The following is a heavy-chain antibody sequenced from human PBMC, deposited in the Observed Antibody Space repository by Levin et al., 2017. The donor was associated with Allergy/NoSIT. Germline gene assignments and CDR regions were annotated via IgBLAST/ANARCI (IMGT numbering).Heavy chain of an antibody. CDR1: GGSISTYY. Sequence: SETLSLTCTVSGGSISTYYWSWIRQPPGKGLEWLGYIHYSGSTNYNPSLKSRVTISVDTSKNQFSLKLRSVTAADTAVYSCARVYTGNDKFDYWGQGTLVTVSS. D-gene: IGHD5-12*01. J-gene: IGHJ4*02. CDR3: ARVYTGNDKFDY. V-gene: IGHV4-59*01. CDR2: IHYSGST.